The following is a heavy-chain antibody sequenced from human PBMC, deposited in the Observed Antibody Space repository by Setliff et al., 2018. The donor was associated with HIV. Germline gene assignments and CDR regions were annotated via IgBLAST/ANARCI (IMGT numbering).Heavy chain of an antibody. CDR1: GYSFNSYW. D-gene: IGHD2-15*01. CDR2: IYPGDSDT. Sequence: GESLKISCKGSGYSFNSYWIGWVRQMPGKGMEWMGIIYPGDSDTRYSPSFQGQVTISADKSISTAYLQWSGLKASDTAMYYCARQTLGYCSGGSCYGGAFDIWGQGTMVTVSS. CDR3: ARQTLGYCSGGSCYGGAFDI. V-gene: IGHV5-51*01. J-gene: IGHJ3*02.